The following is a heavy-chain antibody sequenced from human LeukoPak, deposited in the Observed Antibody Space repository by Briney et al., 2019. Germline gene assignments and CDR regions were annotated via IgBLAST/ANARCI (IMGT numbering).Heavy chain of an antibody. J-gene: IGHJ4*02. V-gene: IGHV3-23*01. CDR3: AKKKDASSIFGVVIIASSFDY. D-gene: IGHD3-3*01. Sequence: GGSLRLSCAASGFTFSSYAMSWVRQAPGKGLEWVSAISGSGGSTYYADSVKGRFTISRDNSKNTLYLQMNSLRAEDTAVYYCAKKKDASSIFGVVIIASSFDYWGQGTLVTVSS. CDR1: GFTFSSYA. CDR2: ISGSGGST.